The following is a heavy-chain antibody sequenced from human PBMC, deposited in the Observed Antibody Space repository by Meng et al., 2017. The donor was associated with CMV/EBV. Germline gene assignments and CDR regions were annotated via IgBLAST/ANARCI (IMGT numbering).Heavy chain of an antibody. V-gene: IGHV3-7*02. CDR1: GLTFSDYY. CDR2: IKKDGSEK. CDR3: RLGHYSQD. J-gene: IGHJ4*02. D-gene: IGHD4-17*01. Sequence: VVLVESGGGLVKHGRSLRLSCAASGLTFSDYYMSWIRQAPGKGLEWVANIKKDGSEKYYVDSVKGRFSISRDNADNSLYLQMNNLRAEDTAVYYCRLGHYSQDWGQGTLVTVSS.